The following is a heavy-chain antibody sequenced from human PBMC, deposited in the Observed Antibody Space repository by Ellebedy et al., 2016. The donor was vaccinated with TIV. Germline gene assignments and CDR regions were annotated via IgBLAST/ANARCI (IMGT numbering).Heavy chain of an antibody. V-gene: IGHV3-7*01. CDR1: GFPFNKFW. J-gene: IGHJ4*02. Sequence: PGGSLRLSCVASGFPFNKFWMSWARQTPGKGLDWVANIREDANEIYYVDSVTGRFTISRDNAKRSVYLQMTSLRADDTGVYFCARGSGSSGRHWGQGTQVTVSS. CDR2: IREDANEI. CDR3: ARGSGSSGRH. D-gene: IGHD6-19*01.